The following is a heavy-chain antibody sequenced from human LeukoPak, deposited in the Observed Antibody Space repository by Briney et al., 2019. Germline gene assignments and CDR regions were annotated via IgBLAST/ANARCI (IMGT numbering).Heavy chain of an antibody. D-gene: IGHD2-21*01. CDR2: INSNSADT. J-gene: IGHJ3*02. V-gene: IGHV1-2*06. CDR3: ARDIPGEGSLDGFDI. CDR1: GYTFTGYY. Sequence: ASVKVSCKASGYTFTGYYMLWVRQAPGQGLEWMGRINSNSADTNYTQKFQGRVTITRDTSISTAYMELSRLRSDDTAVYFCARDIPGEGSLDGFDIWGQGTMVTVSS.